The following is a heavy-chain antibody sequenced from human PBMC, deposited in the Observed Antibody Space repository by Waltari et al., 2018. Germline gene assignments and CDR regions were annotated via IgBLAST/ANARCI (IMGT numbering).Heavy chain of an antibody. Sequence: QVQLQESGPGLVKPSETLSLTCTVSGGSISSYYWSWIRQPAGKGLEWIWRINTSARTNSTPSLMIRVTMSGATSQNQFALKLSSLTAADTAVYYCARELVAGTGDYWRQGTLVTVSS. CDR1: GGSISSYY. J-gene: IGHJ4*02. V-gene: IGHV4-4*07. D-gene: IGHD6-19*01. CDR2: INTSART. CDR3: ARELVAGTGDY.